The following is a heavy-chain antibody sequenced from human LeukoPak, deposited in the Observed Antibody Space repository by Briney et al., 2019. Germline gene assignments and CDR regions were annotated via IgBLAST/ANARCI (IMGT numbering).Heavy chain of an antibody. CDR1: GFTFSSYA. J-gene: IGHJ4*02. Sequence: HPGGSLRLSCAASGFTFSSYAMSWVRQAPGKGLEWVSAISGSGGSTYYADSVKGRFTISRDNSKNTLYLQMNSLRAEDTAVYYCAKVPLWFGDPPPFDYWGQGTLVTVSS. D-gene: IGHD3-10*01. V-gene: IGHV3-23*01. CDR2: ISGSGGST. CDR3: AKVPLWFGDPPPFDY.